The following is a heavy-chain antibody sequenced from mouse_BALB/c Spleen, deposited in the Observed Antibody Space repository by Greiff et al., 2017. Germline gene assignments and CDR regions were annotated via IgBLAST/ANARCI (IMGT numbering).Heavy chain of an antibody. D-gene: IGHD4-1*01. CDR3: AKGGWDDYAMDY. CDR1: GYSITSDYA. Sequence: VQLQQSGPGLVKPSQSLSLTCTVTGYSITSDYAWNWIRQFPGNKLEWMGYISYSGSTSYNPSLKSRISITRDTSKNQFFLQLNSVTTEDTATYYCAKGGWDDYAMDYWGQGTSVTVSS. V-gene: IGHV3-2*02. CDR2: ISYSGST. J-gene: IGHJ4*01.